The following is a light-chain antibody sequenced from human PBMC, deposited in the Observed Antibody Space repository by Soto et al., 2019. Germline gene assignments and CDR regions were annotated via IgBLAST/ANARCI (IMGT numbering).Light chain of an antibody. CDR2: KAS. J-gene: IGKJ1*01. CDR3: QQYNSYSRT. V-gene: IGKV1-5*03. Sequence: DIQMTQSPSTLSASVACRFTITCRASHSISSWLAWYQQKPGKAPKLLIYKASSLESGVPSRFSGSGSGTEFTLTISSLQPDDFATYYCQQYNSYSRTFGQGTKVDIK. CDR1: HSISSW.